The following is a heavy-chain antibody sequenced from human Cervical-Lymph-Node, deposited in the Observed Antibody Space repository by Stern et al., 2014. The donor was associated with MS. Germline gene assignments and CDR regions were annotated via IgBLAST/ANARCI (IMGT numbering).Heavy chain of an antibody. CDR3: ARDYEDTSMLFDH. CDR2: ISYDGNHK. D-gene: IGHD2-8*01. Sequence: VQLVESGGAVVQPGASLRLSCAASGFTFSSYGMHWVRQAPGKGLEWVTVISYDGNHKYYAASVKGRFTISRDTSKNTLHLQMNSVTPDDTAIYYCARDYEDTSMLFDHWGQGTLVTVSS. J-gene: IGHJ4*02. V-gene: IGHV3-30*03. CDR1: GFTFSSYG.